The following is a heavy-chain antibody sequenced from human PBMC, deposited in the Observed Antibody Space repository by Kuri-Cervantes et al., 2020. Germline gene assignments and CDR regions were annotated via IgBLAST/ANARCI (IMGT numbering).Heavy chain of an antibody. CDR2: IYHSGST. D-gene: IGHD3-9*01. V-gene: IGHV4-30-2*01. Sequence: LRLSCAVSGGSISSGGYSWSWIRQPPGKGLEWIGYIYHSGSTYYNPSLKSRVTISVDRSKNQFSLKLSSVTAADTAVYYCARAPSYYDILTGYYQPYYFDYWGQGTLVTVSS. J-gene: IGHJ4*02. CDR3: ARAPSYYDILTGYYQPYYFDY. CDR1: GGSISSGGYS.